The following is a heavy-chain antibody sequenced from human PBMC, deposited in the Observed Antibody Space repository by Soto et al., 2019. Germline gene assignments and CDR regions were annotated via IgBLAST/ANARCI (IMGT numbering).Heavy chain of an antibody. CDR2: INAGNGNT. D-gene: IGHD1-20*01. V-gene: IGHV1-3*01. Sequence: GASVKVSCKASGYTFTSYAMHWVRQATGQRLEWMGWINAGNGNTKYSQKFQGRVTITRDTSASTAYMELSSLRSEDTAVYYCARVRGITGTKAPGWFDPWGQGTLVTVSS. CDR1: GYTFTSYA. CDR3: ARVRGITGTKAPGWFDP. J-gene: IGHJ5*02.